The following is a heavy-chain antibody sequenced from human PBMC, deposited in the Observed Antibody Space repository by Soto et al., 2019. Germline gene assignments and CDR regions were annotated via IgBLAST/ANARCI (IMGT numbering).Heavy chain of an antibody. J-gene: IGHJ5*02. CDR3: ARRERHYGSPGWCDP. CDR2: VYYTGTT. V-gene: IGHV4-59*08. CDR1: ECSSGSFH. Sequence: SQTGPVTECSSGSFHLIWIIQHQGKGLEWIASVYYTGTTNYNPSLGSRVTISIDAPGNRFSMEITSVTAADTAIYFCARRERHYGSPGWCDPSGQPTGVTLSS. D-gene: IGHD3-10*01.